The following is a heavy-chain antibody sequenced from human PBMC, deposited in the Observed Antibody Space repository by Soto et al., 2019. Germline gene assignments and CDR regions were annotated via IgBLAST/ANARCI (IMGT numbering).Heavy chain of an antibody. CDR3: AKYFWSGYYGHTDY. Sequence: GGSLRLSCAASGFTFSSYAMSWVRQAPGKGLEWVSAISGSGGSTYYADSVKGRFTISRDNSKNTLYLQMNSLRAEDTAVYYCAKYFWSGYYGHTDYWGQGTLVTVSS. CDR2: ISGSGGST. CDR1: GFTFSSYA. J-gene: IGHJ4*02. V-gene: IGHV3-23*01. D-gene: IGHD3-3*01.